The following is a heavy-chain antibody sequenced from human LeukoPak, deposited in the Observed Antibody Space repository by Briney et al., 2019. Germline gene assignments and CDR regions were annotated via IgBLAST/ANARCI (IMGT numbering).Heavy chain of an antibody. D-gene: IGHD6-19*01. Sequence: GGSLRLSCAASGFTLSSYSMNWVRQAPGKGLEWVSSISSSSSYIYYADSVKGRFTISRDNAKNSLYLQMNSLRAEDTAVYYCAREDRSYRSSGWYYNYWGQGTLVTVSS. CDR1: GFTLSSYS. CDR2: ISSSSSYI. V-gene: IGHV3-21*01. CDR3: AREDRSYRSSGWYYNY. J-gene: IGHJ4*02.